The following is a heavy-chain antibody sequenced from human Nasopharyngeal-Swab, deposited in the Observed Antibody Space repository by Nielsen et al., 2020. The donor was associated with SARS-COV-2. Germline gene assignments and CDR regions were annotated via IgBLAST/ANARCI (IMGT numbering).Heavy chain of an antibody. CDR2: ISSSSSTI. CDR3: ARSLYYYDSSGYPSSYYFDY. CDR1: GFTFSSYS. V-gene: IGHV3-48*01. Sequence: GESLKISCAASGFTFSSYSMNWVRQAPGKGLEWVSYISSSSSTIYYADSVKGRFTISRDNAKNSLYLQMNSLRAEDTAVYYCARSLYYYDSSGYPSSYYFDYWGQGTLVTSPQ. D-gene: IGHD3-22*01. J-gene: IGHJ4*02.